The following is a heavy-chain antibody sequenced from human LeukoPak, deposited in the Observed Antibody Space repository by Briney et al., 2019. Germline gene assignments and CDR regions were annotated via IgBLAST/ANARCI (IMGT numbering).Heavy chain of an antibody. J-gene: IGHJ2*01. CDR2: IYTSGST. CDR3: AREGDYVSWYSDL. Sequence: PSETLSLTCTVSGGSISRYYWSWIRQPAGKGLEWIGRIYTSGSTNYNPSLKSRVTMSVDTAKNQFALKLSSVTAADTAVYYCAREGDYVSWYSDLWGRGTLVTVSS. D-gene: IGHD4-17*01. CDR1: GGSISRYY. V-gene: IGHV4-4*07.